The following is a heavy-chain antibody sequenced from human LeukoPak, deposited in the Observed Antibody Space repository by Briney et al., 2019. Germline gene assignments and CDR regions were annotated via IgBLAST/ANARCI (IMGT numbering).Heavy chain of an antibody. CDR3: SRGGYDILTADFDY. J-gene: IGHJ4*02. CDR1: GFTFSTFA. CDR2: ISGSGDST. V-gene: IGHV3-23*01. Sequence: GGSLRLSCAASGFTFSTFAMNWVRQAPGKGLEWVSAISGSGDSTYFGDSVKGRFTISRDNSKSVLYLQMNALRAEDTAVYYCSRGGYDILTADFDYWGQGTLVTVSS. D-gene: IGHD3-9*01.